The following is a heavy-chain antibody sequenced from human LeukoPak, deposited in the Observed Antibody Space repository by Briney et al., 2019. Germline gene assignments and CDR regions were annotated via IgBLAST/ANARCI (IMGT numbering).Heavy chain of an antibody. CDR3: ARDRSFMIVVGDAFDI. D-gene: IGHD3-22*01. CDR2: TNWNGGST. Sequence: GGSLRLSCAASGFTFDDYGMSWVRQAPGKGLEWVSGTNWNGGSTGYADSVKGRFTISRDNAKNSLYLQMNSLRAEDTALYYCARDRSFMIVVGDAFDIWGQGTMVTVSS. J-gene: IGHJ3*02. V-gene: IGHV3-20*04. CDR1: GFTFDDYG.